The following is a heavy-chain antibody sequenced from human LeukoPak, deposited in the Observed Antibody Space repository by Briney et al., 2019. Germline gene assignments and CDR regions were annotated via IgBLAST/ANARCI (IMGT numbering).Heavy chain of an antibody. CDR3: AKDRSRYYYDSSGYLVDY. D-gene: IGHD3-22*01. CDR2: ISYDGSNK. V-gene: IGHV3-30*18. J-gene: IGHJ4*02. Sequence: GGSLRLSCAASGFTFSSYGVHWVRQAPGKGLEWVAVISYDGSNKYYADSVKGRFTISRDNSKNTLYLQMNSLRAEDAAVYYCAKDRSRYYYDSSGYLVDYWSQGTLVTVSS. CDR1: GFTFSSYG.